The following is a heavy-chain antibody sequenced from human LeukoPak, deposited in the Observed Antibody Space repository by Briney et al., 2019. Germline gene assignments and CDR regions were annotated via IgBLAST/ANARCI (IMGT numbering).Heavy chain of an antibody. J-gene: IGHJ4*02. V-gene: IGHV4-61*01. CDR1: NYFISTAYH. Sequence: SETLSLTCTVFNYFISTAYHWAWIRQPPGKGLEWIGYIYYSGSTNYNPSLKSRVTISVDTSKNQFSLKLSSVTAADTAVYYCARVGGYSNLDYWGQGTLVTVSS. CDR2: IYYSGST. CDR3: ARVGGYSNLDY. D-gene: IGHD2-15*01.